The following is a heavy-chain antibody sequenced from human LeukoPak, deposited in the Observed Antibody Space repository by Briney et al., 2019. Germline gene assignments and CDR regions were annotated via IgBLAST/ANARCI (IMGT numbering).Heavy chain of an antibody. CDR3: AVVVPAASDDAFDI. D-gene: IGHD2-2*01. Sequence: QPGGSLRLSCAASGFTFSSYAMHWVRQAPGKGLEWVAVISYDGSNKYYADSVKGRFTISRDNSKNTLYLQMNSLRAEDTAVYYCAVVVPAASDDAFDIWGQGTMVTVSS. CDR1: GFTFSSYA. J-gene: IGHJ3*02. V-gene: IGHV3-30-3*01. CDR2: ISYDGSNK.